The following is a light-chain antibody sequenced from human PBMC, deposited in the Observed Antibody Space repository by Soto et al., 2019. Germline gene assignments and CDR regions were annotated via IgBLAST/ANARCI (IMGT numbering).Light chain of an antibody. CDR2: DAS. CDR3: QQHSNRLT. J-gene: IGKJ4*01. V-gene: IGKV3-11*01. Sequence: EIVLTQSPATLSLSPGERATLSCRASQSVDSYLAWYQQKPGQAPRLLIFDASNRATGIPARFSGSGSGTDFTFTISSLEPEDFAVYYCQQHSNRLTFGGGTKVEI. CDR1: QSVDSY.